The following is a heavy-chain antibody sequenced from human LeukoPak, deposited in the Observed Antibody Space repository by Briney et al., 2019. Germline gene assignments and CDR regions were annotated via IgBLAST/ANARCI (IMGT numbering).Heavy chain of an antibody. Sequence: GGPLRLSCAASGFAFSNSWMIWVPQAPGKGLEWVANINHEGGDIHYVDSVKGRFTISRDNAKDSLYLQMNSLRAEDTAVYYCATYINWVAGDVWGQGTTVTVSS. CDR1: GFAFSNSW. J-gene: IGHJ6*02. D-gene: IGHD6-19*01. V-gene: IGHV3-7*01. CDR2: INHEGGDI. CDR3: ATYINWVAGDV.